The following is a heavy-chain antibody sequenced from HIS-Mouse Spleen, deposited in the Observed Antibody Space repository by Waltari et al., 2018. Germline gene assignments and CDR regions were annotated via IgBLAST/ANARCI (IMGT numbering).Heavy chain of an antibody. V-gene: IGHV3-74*01. CDR1: GFTFSRYW. CDR2: INSDGSST. J-gene: IGHJ3*02. CDR3: ARDLELDAFDI. D-gene: IGHD1-1*01. Sequence: EVQLVESGGGLVQPVGSLRLSCAASGFTFSRYWLHWVRQAPGKGLVWVSRINSDGSSTSYADSVKGRFTISRDNAKNTLYLQMNSLRAEDTAVYYCARDLELDAFDIWGQGTMVTVSS.